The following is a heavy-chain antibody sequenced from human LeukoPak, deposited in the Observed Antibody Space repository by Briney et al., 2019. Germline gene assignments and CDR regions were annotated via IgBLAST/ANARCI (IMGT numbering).Heavy chain of an antibody. J-gene: IGHJ4*02. CDR1: AFTFRRYW. CDR2: IKEDESAK. D-gene: IGHD1-26*01. V-gene: IGHV3-7*01. Sequence: GGSLRLSCAASAFTFRRYWMAWARQAPGKGLECVSNIKEDESAKHQPDSVKGRFTISRDNAQNSVYLQMSSLRGEDTDVYYCARDVGGSLDYWGQGTLVTVSS. CDR3: ARDVGGSLDY.